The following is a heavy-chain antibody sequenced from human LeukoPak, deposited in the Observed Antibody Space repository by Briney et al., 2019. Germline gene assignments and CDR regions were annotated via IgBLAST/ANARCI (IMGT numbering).Heavy chain of an antibody. CDR2: ISSSGSTI. J-gene: IGHJ4*02. V-gene: IGHV3-48*03. D-gene: IGHD3-22*01. Sequence: GGSLRLSCAASGFTFSSYEMNWVRQAPGKGLEWVSYISSSGSTIYYADSVKGRFTISRDNSKNTLYLQMNSLRAEDTAVYYCARDSSGYLNRLIDYWGQGTLVTVSS. CDR1: GFTFSSYE. CDR3: ARDSSGYLNRLIDY.